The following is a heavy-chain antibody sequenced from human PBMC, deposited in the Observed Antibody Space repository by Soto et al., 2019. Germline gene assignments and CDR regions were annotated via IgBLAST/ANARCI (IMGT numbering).Heavy chain of an antibody. Sequence: QVQLQQWGAGLLKPAETLSLTCGVYGGSFSGYYWGWIRQPPGKGLEWIGEINHSGFTNYNPSLKSRVTMSVDTSKDQFSLEMSSGTAADTAVYYCARFPLDRSSWTNPRYFDYWCQGTLVSVSS. V-gene: IGHV4-34*01. CDR3: ARFPLDRSSWTNPRYFDY. J-gene: IGHJ4*02. D-gene: IGHD6-13*01. CDR2: INHSGFT. CDR1: GGSFSGYY.